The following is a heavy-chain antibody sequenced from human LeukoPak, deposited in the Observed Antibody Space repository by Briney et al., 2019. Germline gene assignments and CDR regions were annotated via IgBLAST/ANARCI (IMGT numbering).Heavy chain of an antibody. J-gene: IGHJ3*01. CDR3: ARESGDNVYDF. CDR2: INPNNGDT. V-gene: IGHV1-2*02. CDR1: RYTFTAFY. Sequence: ASVKVSCKASRYTFTAFYFHWVRQAPGQGLECMGWINPNNGDTKYAQNFQGRVTMTRDTSITAVYLELSSLRSDDTVIYYCARESGDNVYDFWGPGTVVTVSS. D-gene: IGHD3-16*01.